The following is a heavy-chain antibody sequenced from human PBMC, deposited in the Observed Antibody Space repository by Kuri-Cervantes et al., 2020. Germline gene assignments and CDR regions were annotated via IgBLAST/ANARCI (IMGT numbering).Heavy chain of an antibody. CDR3: ATPVTGTTHFDY. CDR1: GYTFTSYA. J-gene: IGHJ4*02. Sequence: ASVKVSCKASGYTFTSYAMHWVRQAPGQRLEWMGGFDPEDGETIYAQKFQGRVTMTEDTSTDTAYMELSSLRSEDTAVYYCATPVTGTTHFDYWGQGTLVTVSS. CDR2: FDPEDGET. D-gene: IGHD1-20*01. V-gene: IGHV1-24*01.